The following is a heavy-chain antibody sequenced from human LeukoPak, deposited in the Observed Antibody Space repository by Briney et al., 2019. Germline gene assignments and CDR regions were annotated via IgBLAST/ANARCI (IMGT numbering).Heavy chain of an antibody. J-gene: IGHJ5*02. CDR1: GGSFSGYY. V-gene: IGHV4-34*01. CDR2: INHSGST. D-gene: IGHD3-3*01. CDR3: ARLGNYDFWSGYSKPGKYNWFDP. Sequence: PSETLSLTCAVYGGSFSGYYWSWIRQPPGKGLEWIGEINHSGSTNYDPSLKSRVTISVDTSKNQFSLKLSSVTAADTAVYYCARLGNYDFWSGYSKPGKYNWFDPWGQGTLVTVSS.